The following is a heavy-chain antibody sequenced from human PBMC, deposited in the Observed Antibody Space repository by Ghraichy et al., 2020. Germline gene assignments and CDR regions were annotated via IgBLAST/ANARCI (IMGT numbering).Heavy chain of an antibody. J-gene: IGHJ4*02. CDR1: GGSFSGYY. CDR3: ARGDGYSSGWWMGVKKGNDY. Sequence: SQTLSLTCAVYGGSFSGYYWSWIRQPPGMGLEWIGEINHSGSTNYNPSLKSRVTISVDTSKNQFSLKLSSVTAADTAVYYCARGDGYSSGWWMGVKKGNDYWGQGTLVTVSS. V-gene: IGHV4-34*01. CDR2: INHSGST. D-gene: IGHD6-19*01.